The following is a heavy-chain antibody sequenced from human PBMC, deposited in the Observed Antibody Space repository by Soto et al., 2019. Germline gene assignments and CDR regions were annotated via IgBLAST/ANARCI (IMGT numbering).Heavy chain of an antibody. CDR3: ATRPLLPGAP. CDR2: IYSSGST. J-gene: IGHJ3*01. Sequence: EVPLVESGGGLIQPGGSLRLSCAASGFTFSSNDMNWVRQAPGKGLEWVSLIYSSGSTSYADSVKGRFTISRDNSKKTLYLQMSSLRAEDTAVYYCATRPLLPGAPWGQGTMVTVSS. V-gene: IGHV3-53*01. CDR1: GFTFSSND. D-gene: IGHD3-22*01.